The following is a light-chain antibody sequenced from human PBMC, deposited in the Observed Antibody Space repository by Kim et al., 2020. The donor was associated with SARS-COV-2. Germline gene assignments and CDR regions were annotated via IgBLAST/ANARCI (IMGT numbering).Light chain of an antibody. CDR3: QQYGSSPQT. CDR2: GAS. J-gene: IGKJ1*01. CDR1: QIVSSSF. V-gene: IGKV3-20*01. Sequence: CPGEKATLSCRASQIVSSSFLAWYQQKPGQAPRLRIYGASSWATGIPDRFSGSGSGTDFTLTISSVEPEDSAVYYCQQYGSSPQTFGQGTKVDIK.